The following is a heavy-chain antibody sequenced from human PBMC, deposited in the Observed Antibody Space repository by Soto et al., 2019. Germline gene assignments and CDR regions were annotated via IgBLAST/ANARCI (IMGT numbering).Heavy chain of an antibody. V-gene: IGHV1-3*01. Sequence: AAPVKVSCKASGYTFTSYAMHWVRQAPGQRLEWMGWINAGNGNTKYSQKFQGRVTITRDTSASTAYMELSSLRSEDTAVYYCARGPRTGIENAFDIWGQGTMVTVSS. CDR1: GYTFTSYA. CDR3: ARGPRTGIENAFDI. D-gene: IGHD1-1*01. J-gene: IGHJ3*02. CDR2: INAGNGNT.